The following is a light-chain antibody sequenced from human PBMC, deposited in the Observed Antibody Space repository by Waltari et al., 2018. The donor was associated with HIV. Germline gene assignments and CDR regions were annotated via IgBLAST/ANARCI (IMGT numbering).Light chain of an antibody. CDR3: QQYATSPT. CDR1: QIIRDNF. CDR2: AAS. J-gene: IGKJ1*01. V-gene: IGKV3-20*01. Sequence: DILLTQTPGTLSLSPGQRATLSCWASQIIRDNFLAWYQQRPGQAPRLLMFAASSRATGIPDRFTGSGSGTEFSLTIARLEPEYYAVYYCQQYATSPTFGNGTKVEV.